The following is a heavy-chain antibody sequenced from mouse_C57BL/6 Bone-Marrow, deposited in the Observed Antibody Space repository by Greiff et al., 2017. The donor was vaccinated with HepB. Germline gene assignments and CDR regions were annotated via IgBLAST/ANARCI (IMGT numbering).Heavy chain of an antibody. CDR2: IDPSDSYT. CDR3: ARAETAQASYYFDY. D-gene: IGHD3-2*02. J-gene: IGHJ2*01. V-gene: IGHV1-69*01. Sequence: QVQLQQPGAELVMPGASVKLSCKASGYTFTSYWMHWVKQRPGQGLEWIGEIDPSDSYTNYNQKFKGKSTLTVDKSSSTAYMQLSSLTSEDSAVYDCARAETAQASYYFDYWGQGTTLTVSS. CDR1: GYTFTSYW.